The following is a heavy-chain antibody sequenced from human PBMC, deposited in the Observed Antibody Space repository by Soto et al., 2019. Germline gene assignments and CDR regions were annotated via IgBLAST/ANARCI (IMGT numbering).Heavy chain of an antibody. CDR3: ARVTIFGVVEHGLDV. Sequence: QVQLQESGPGLVKPSGTLSLTCAVSGGSISSSNWWCWVRQPPGKGLEWIGEIYHSGSTNYNPSLTSRVKISVDKARHQYSLKLSSVTAADTAVYYCARVTIFGVVEHGLDVRGQGTTVTVS. J-gene: IGHJ6*02. V-gene: IGHV4-4*02. D-gene: IGHD3-3*01. CDR2: IYHSGST. CDR1: GGSISSSNW.